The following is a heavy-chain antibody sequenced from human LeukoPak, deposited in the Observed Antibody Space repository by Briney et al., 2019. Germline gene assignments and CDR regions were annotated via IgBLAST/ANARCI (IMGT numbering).Heavy chain of an antibody. V-gene: IGHV3-7*03. Sequence: PGGSLRLSCAASGFTFSSYWMSWVRQAPGKGLEWVANIKQDGSEKYYVDSVKGRFTISRDNAKNSLYLRMNSLRAEDTAVYYCARDFRDCSSTSCYGDAFDIWGQGTMVTVSS. CDR2: IKQDGSEK. CDR1: GFTFSSYW. J-gene: IGHJ3*02. D-gene: IGHD2-2*01. CDR3: ARDFRDCSSTSCYGDAFDI.